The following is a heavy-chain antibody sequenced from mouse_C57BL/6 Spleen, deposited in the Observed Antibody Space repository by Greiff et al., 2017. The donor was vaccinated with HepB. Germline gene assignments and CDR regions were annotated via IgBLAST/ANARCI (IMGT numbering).Heavy chain of an antibody. Sequence: QVQLKESGPELVKPGASVKISCKASGYAFSSSWMNWVKQRPGKGLEWIGRIYPGDGDTNYNGKFKGKATLTADKSSSTAYMQLSSLTSEDSAVYFCARSGENYYGTAMDYWGQGTSVTVSS. V-gene: IGHV1-82*01. D-gene: IGHD1-1*01. J-gene: IGHJ4*01. CDR1: GYAFSSSW. CDR3: ARSGENYYGTAMDY. CDR2: IYPGDGDT.